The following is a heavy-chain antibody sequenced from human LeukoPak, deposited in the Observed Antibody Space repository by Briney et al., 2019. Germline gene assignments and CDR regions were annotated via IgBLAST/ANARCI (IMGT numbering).Heavy chain of an antibody. V-gene: IGHV3-23*01. J-gene: IGHJ4*02. D-gene: IGHD3-3*01. CDR1: GFTFSSYA. CDR2: ISGSGGSA. CDR3: AKDHITIFGVGPFDY. Sequence: GGSLRLSCAASGFTFSSYAMSWVRQAPGKGLEWVSAISGSGGSAYYADSVKGRFTISRDNSKNTLYLQMNSLRAEDTAVYYCAKDHITIFGVGPFDYWGQGTLVTVSS.